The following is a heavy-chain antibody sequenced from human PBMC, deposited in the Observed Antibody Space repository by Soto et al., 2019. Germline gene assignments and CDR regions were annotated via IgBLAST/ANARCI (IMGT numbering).Heavy chain of an antibody. V-gene: IGHV4-34*01. CDR2: INHSGST. CDR3: AREGYRYGAFDY. J-gene: IGHJ4*02. Sequence: PSETLSLTCAVYGGSFSGYYWTWIRQPPGTGLEWIGEINHSGSTNYNPSLKSRVTISVDTSKNQFSLKLSSMTAADTAVYFCAREGYRYGAFDYWGQGTLVTVSS. D-gene: IGHD5-18*01. CDR1: GGSFSGYY.